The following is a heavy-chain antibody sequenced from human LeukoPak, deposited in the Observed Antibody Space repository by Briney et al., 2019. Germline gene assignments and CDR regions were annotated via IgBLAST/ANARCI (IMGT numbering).Heavy chain of an antibody. CDR2: IIPIFGTA. J-gene: IGHJ5*02. V-gene: IGHV1-69*13. Sequence: ASVKVSCKASGYTFTSYYMHWVRQAPGQGLEWMGGIIPIFGTANYAQKFQGRVTITADESTSTAYMELSSLRSEDTAVYYCARDQMVFGAAANWFDPWGQGTLVTVSS. CDR1: GYTFTSYY. CDR3: ARDQMVFGAAANWFDP. D-gene: IGHD3/OR15-3a*01.